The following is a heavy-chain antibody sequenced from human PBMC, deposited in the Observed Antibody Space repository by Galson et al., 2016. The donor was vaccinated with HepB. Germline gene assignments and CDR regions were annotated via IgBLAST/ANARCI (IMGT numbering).Heavy chain of an antibody. CDR3: VRDSVAGMDY. CDR2: IAHDGSNQ. V-gene: IGHV3-30-3*01. Sequence: SLRLSCAASGFSFSTFAMHWVRQAPGKGLESVALIAHDGSNQYHADSVQGRFTISRDNSKNTLFLQMNSLRMEDTATYYCVRDSVAGMDYWGQGTLVTVS. J-gene: IGHJ4*02. CDR1: GFSFSTFA. D-gene: IGHD6-19*01.